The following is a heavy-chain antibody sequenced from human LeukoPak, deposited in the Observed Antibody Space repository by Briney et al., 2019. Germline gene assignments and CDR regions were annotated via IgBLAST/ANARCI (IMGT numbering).Heavy chain of an antibody. J-gene: IGHJ6*02. D-gene: IGHD3-10*01. V-gene: IGHV3-11*01. Sequence: PGGSLRLSCAASGFTVSSSYMNWVRQAPGKGLEWVSYISSGDSTKYYADSVKGRFTISRDNAKNSLYLQMNSLRAEDTAVYYCARGAPSDYYYYGMDVWGQGTTVTVSS. CDR2: ISSGDSTK. CDR3: ARGAPSDYYYYGMDV. CDR1: GFTVSSSY.